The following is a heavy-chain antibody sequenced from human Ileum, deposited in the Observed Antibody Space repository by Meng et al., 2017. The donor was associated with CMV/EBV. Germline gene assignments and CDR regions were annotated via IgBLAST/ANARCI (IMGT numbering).Heavy chain of an antibody. CDR1: GFTFSSYS. V-gene: IGHV3-21*01. J-gene: IGHJ4*02. D-gene: IGHD4-17*01. CDR3: VRGTYGDYEN. CDR2: IGTSSSVT. Sequence: LSWVGSGFTFSSYSMNWVRQAPGKGLEWVSSIGTSSSVTHYADSVKGRFTISRDNAKNSLFLQMNSLRVEDTAVYYCVRGTYGDYENWGQGTLVTVSS.